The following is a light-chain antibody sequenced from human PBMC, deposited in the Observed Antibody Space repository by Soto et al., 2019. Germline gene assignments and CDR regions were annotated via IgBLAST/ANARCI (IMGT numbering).Light chain of an antibody. CDR3: SSYAGSSTFVV. CDR2: EGS. J-gene: IGLJ2*01. Sequence: QSALTQPASVSGSPGQSITISCTGTSGDVGSFTLVSWFQQHPGKVPKLMIYEGSKRPSGVSNRFSGSKSGNTASLTISGLQAEDEADYYCSSYAGSSTFVVFGGGTQLTVL. V-gene: IGLV2-23*03. CDR1: SGDVGSFTL.